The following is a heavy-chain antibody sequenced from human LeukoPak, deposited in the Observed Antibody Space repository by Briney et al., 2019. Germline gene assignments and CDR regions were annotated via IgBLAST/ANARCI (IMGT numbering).Heavy chain of an antibody. V-gene: IGHV6-1*01. D-gene: IGHD1-1*01. J-gene: IGHJ4*02. CDR1: GDSVSSNSAA. CDR2: TYYRSKWYT. CDR3: ARSTGPIDY. Sequence: QTLSLTCAISGDSVSSNSAAWNWIRQSPSRGLEWLGRTYYRSKWYTYYAVSVKSRISINRDTSKNQISLQLNSVTPEDTAVYYCARSTGPIDYWGQGTLVTVSS.